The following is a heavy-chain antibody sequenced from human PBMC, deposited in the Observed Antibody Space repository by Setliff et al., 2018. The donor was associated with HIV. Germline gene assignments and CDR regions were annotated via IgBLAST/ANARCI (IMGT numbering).Heavy chain of an antibody. Sequence: ASVKVSCKLSGASFTRNSIDWVRQAPGQGLEWMGRIIPVFRASRYAQKFQGRVTITADESTNTAYMEVNNLTSEDTALYYCARDPSANGEAFDIWGQGTMVTVSS. V-gene: IGHV1-69*13. CDR1: GASFTRNS. D-gene: IGHD2-8*01. J-gene: IGHJ3*02. CDR3: ARDPSANGEAFDI. CDR2: IIPVFRAS.